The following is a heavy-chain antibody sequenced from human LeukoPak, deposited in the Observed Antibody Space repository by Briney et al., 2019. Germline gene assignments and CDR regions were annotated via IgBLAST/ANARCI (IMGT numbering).Heavy chain of an antibody. Sequence: GASVKVSCKASGGTFSSYAISWVRQAPGQGLEWMGGIIPIFGTANYAQKFQGRVTMTRDTSTSTVYMELSSLRSEDTAVYYCARIGGYDQYYFDYWGQGTLVTVSS. V-gene: IGHV1-69*05. CDR3: ARIGGYDQYYFDY. D-gene: IGHD5-12*01. J-gene: IGHJ4*02. CDR1: GGTFSSYA. CDR2: IIPIFGTA.